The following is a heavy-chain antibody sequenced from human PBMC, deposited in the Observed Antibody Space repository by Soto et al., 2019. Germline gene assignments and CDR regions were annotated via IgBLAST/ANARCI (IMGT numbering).Heavy chain of an antibody. CDR2: ISYDGSNK. J-gene: IGHJ4*02. CDR3: ARGHHIRREIDY. CDR1: GFTFSSYA. V-gene: IGHV3-30-3*01. Sequence: QVQLVESGGGVVQPGRSLRLSCAASGFTFSSYAMHWVRQAPGKGLEWVAVISYDGSNKYYADSVKGRFTISRDNSKNTLYLQMNSLRAEDTAVYYCARGHHIRREIDYWGQGTLVTVSS.